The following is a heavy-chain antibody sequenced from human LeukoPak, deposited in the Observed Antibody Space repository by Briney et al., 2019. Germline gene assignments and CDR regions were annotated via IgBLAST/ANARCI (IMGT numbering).Heavy chain of an antibody. V-gene: IGHV3-21*01. Sequence: PGGSLRLSCAASGFTFSSYSMNWVRQAPGKGLEWVSSISSSSSYIYYADSVKGRFTISRDNAKNSLYLQMNSLRAEDTAVYYCARGLYVYCGGDCYPNFDYWGQGTLVTVSS. D-gene: IGHD2-21*02. J-gene: IGHJ4*02. CDR3: ARGLYVYCGGDCYPNFDY. CDR2: ISSSSSYI. CDR1: GFTFSSYS.